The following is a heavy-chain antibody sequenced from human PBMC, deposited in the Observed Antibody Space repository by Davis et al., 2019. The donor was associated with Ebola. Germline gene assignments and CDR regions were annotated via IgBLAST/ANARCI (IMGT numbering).Heavy chain of an antibody. CDR2: ISSSSSYL. CDR1: GFTFSSYS. Sequence: GESLKISCAASGFTFSSYSMNWVRQAPGKGLEWVSSISSSSSYLYYADSVKGRFTISRDNAKNSLYLQMNSLRAEDTAVYYCAKTRSYDAFDIWGQGTMVTVSS. CDR3: AKTRSYDAFDI. J-gene: IGHJ3*02. V-gene: IGHV3-21*04. D-gene: IGHD1-26*01.